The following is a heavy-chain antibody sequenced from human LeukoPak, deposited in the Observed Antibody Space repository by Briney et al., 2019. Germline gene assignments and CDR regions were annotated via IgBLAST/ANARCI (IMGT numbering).Heavy chain of an antibody. Sequence: ASVKVSCKASGYSFTGYYIHWVRQAPGQGLEWMGWINPNSGGTNYAQKFQGRVTMPRDTSISTAYMDLSRLRSDDTAVYYCVREYSSLLVDYWGQGTLVTVSS. CDR3: VREYSSLLVDY. CDR1: GYSFTGYY. D-gene: IGHD6-6*01. CDR2: INPNSGGT. J-gene: IGHJ4*02. V-gene: IGHV1-2*02.